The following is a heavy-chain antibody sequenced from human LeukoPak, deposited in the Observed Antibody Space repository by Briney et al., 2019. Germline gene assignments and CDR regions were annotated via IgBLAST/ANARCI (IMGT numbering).Heavy chain of an antibody. CDR1: GLTFNGYA. V-gene: IGHV3-23*01. CDR3: ARWFLGLHV. J-gene: IGHJ6*02. D-gene: IGHD2-21*01. CDR2: ISGSGGHT. Sequence: GGSLRLSCAASGLTFNGYAIIWVSQAPGKGLEWVSGISGSGGHTDYADSVKGRFTISRDNSKNTVSLQMNSLRAEDTAVYYCARWFLGLHVWGQGTTVTVSS.